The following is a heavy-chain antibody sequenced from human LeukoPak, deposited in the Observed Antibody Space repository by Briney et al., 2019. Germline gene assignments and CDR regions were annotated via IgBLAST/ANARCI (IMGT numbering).Heavy chain of an antibody. CDR2: ISAYNGNT. J-gene: IGHJ4*02. D-gene: IGHD3-22*01. CDR1: GYTFTSYG. V-gene: IGHV1-18*01. Sequence: ASVKVSCKASGYTFTSYGISWVRQAPGQGLEWMGWISAYNGNTNYAQKLQGRVTMTTDTPTSTAYMELRSLRSDDTAVYYCARDHDSSGPAGDFDYWGQGTLVTVSS. CDR3: ARDHDSSGPAGDFDY.